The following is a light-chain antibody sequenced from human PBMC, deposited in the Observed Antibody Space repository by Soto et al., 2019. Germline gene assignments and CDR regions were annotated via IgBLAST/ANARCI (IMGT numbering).Light chain of an antibody. J-gene: IGLJ2*01. CDR2: GNS. CDR3: QSYDTSLSGVV. Sequence: QSVLTQPPSVSGAPGQRVTISCSGSSSNIGAGYDGHWYQQLPGTAPKLLIYGNSNRPSGVPDRFSGSKSGTSVSLAITGLQAEDEADYYCQSYDTSLSGVVFGGGTKLTVL. V-gene: IGLV1-40*01. CDR1: SSNIGAGYD.